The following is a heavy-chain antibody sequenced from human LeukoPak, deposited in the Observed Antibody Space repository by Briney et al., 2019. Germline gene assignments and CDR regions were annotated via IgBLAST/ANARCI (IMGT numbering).Heavy chain of an antibody. CDR1: GYTFTSYD. CDR3: ASLGRENYYDDY. CDR2: MNPNSGNT. D-gene: IGHD3-22*01. V-gene: IGHV1-8*01. J-gene: IGHJ4*02. Sequence: ASVKVSCKASGYTFTSYDINWVRQAPGQGLEWMGWMNPNSGNTGYVQKFQGRVTITADESTSTAYMELSSLRSEDTAVYYCASLGRENYYDDYWGQGTLVTVSS.